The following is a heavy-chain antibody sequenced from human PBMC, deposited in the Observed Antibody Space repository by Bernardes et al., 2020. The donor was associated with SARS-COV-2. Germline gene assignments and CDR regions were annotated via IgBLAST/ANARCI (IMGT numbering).Heavy chain of an antibody. V-gene: IGHV3-73*01. CDR3: TSPHHIFGKNNFWA. J-gene: IGHJ5*02. Sequence: GGSLRLSCVVSGFTFSDSPIHWVRQPSGKGLEWLGRIGSSANTFATASAASVKGRFTISRDNSKNTAYLQMNSLKTEDTAVYYCTSPHHIFGKNNFWAWGQGTLVAVSS. CDR2: IGSSANTFAT. D-gene: IGHD3-3*01. CDR1: GFTFSDSP.